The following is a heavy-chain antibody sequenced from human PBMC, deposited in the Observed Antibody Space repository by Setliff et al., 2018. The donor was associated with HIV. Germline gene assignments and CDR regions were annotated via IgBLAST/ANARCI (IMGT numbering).Heavy chain of an antibody. CDR1: NYSISSAYY. V-gene: IGHV4-38-2*01. J-gene: IGHJ6*02. CDR3: ARRPAGAVAGGYGMDV. D-gene: IGHD6-19*01. CDR2: IYHSGST. Sequence: SETLSLTCAVSNYSISSAYYWGWIRHPPGKGLEWIGSIYHSGSTYYNPSLKSRATISVDTSKNQFSLKLSSVTAADTAVYYCARRPAGAVAGGYGMDVWGQGTTVT.